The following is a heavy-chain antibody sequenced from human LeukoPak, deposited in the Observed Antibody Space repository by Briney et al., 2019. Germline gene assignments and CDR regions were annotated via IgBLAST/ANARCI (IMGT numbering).Heavy chain of an antibody. CDR3: VLWFGGSLY. CDR2: IKSKVDGGAR. J-gene: IGHJ4*02. Sequence: GGSLRLSCAASGFIFSNARMNWVRQAPGKGLEWVGRIKSKVDGGARDYAAPVKGKFIISRDDSKKTLYLQMNSLKTEDTGVYYCVLWFGGSLYWGQGTLVTVSS. CDR1: GFIFSNAR. V-gene: IGHV3-15*01. D-gene: IGHD3-10*01.